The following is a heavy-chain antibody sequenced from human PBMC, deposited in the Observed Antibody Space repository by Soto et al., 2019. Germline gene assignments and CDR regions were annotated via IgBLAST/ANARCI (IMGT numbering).Heavy chain of an antibody. CDR2: INPNSGGT. CDR1: GYTFTGYY. J-gene: IGHJ6*02. V-gene: IGHV1-2*02. D-gene: IGHD2-2*02. CDR3: ARDRGYCSSTSCYTVYYGMDV. Sequence: QVQLVQSGAEVKKPGASVKVSCKASGYTFTGYYMHWVRQAPGQGLEWMGWINPNSGGTNYAQKFQGRVTMTRDTSISTACMELSRLRSDDTAVYYCARDRGYCSSTSCYTVYYGMDVWGQGTTVTVSS.